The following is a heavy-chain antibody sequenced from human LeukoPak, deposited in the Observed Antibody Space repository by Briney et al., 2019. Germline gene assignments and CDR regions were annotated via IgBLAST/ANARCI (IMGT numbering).Heavy chain of an antibody. Sequence: GGSLRLSCTASGFTFGDYAMSWVRQAPGKELEWVSVIYTGGGRYYADSVRGRFTISRDTSKNMVFLQMNSLRVEDTAVYYCARGIDYWGRGTLVTVSS. V-gene: IGHV3-53*01. CDR3: ARGIDY. CDR2: IYTGGGR. CDR1: GFTFGDYA. J-gene: IGHJ4*02.